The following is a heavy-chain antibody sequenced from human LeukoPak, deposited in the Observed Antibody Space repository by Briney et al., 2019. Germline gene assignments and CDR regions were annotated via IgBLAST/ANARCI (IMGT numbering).Heavy chain of an antibody. V-gene: IGHV3-11*06. J-gene: IGHJ3*02. D-gene: IGHD3-22*01. CDR2: ISSSSSYI. Sequence: GGSLRLSCAASGFTFSDYYMSWIRQAPGKGLEWVSSISSSSSYIYYADSVKGRFTISRDNAKNSLYLQMDSLRAEDTAVYYCARGHRYLYYDSRYDAFDIWGQGTMVTVSS. CDR1: GFTFSDYY. CDR3: ARGHRYLYYDSRYDAFDI.